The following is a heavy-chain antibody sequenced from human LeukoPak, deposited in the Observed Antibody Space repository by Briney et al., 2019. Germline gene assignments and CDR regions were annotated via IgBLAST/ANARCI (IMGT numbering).Heavy chain of an antibody. J-gene: IGHJ4*02. CDR1: GGSFSGYY. CDR2: INHSGST. D-gene: IGHD3-3*01. Sequence: SETLSLTCAVYGGSFSGYYWSWIRQPPGKGLEWIGEINHSGSTNYNPSLKSRVTISVDTSKNQFSLKLSSVTAADTAVYYCARLRFFGYSPIDYWGQGTLVTVSS. V-gene: IGHV4-34*01. CDR3: ARLRFFGYSPIDY.